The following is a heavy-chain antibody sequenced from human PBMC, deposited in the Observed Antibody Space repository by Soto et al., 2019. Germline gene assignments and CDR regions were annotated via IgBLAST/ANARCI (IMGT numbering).Heavy chain of an antibody. CDR3: ARLRMGYCSSTSCYGMDV. CDR2: IDPSDSYT. Sequence: PGESLKISCKGSGYSFTSYWISWVRQMPGKGLEWMGRIDPSDSYTNYSPSFQGHVTISADKSISTAYLQWSSLKASDTAMYYCARLRMGYCSSTSCYGMDVWGQGTTVTVSS. V-gene: IGHV5-10-1*01. D-gene: IGHD2-2*01. J-gene: IGHJ6*02. CDR1: GYSFTSYW.